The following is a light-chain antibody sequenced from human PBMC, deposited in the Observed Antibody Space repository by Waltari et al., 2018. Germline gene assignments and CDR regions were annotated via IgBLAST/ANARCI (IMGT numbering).Light chain of an antibody. Sequence: QLVLTQSPSASASLGASAKPPCTLSSWHSGHIIPWHQQQPEKGPRFLMKVNSDGSHTKGDEIPDRFSGSSSGADRYLTISSVQSEDEADYYCQTGGHGTWVFGGGTKLTVL. CDR1: SWHSGHI. J-gene: IGLJ3*02. CDR2: VNSDGSH. CDR3: QTGGHGTWV. V-gene: IGLV4-69*01.